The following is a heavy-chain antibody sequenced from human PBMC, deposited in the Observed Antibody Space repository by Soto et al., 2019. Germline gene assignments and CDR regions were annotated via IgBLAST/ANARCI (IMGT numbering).Heavy chain of an antibody. V-gene: IGHV3-23*01. CDR3: AKSVIAVAGLARGQFDY. J-gene: IGHJ4*02. CDR1: GFTFSSYA. D-gene: IGHD6-19*01. Sequence: HPGGSLRLSCAASGFTFSSYAMSWVRQAPGKGLEWVSAISGSGGSTYYADSVKGRFTISRDNSKNTLYLQMNSLRAEDTAVYYCAKSVIAVAGLARGQFDYWGQGTLVTVS. CDR2: ISGSGGST.